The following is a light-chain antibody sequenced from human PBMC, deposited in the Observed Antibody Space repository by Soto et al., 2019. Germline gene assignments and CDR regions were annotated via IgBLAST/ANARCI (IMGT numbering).Light chain of an antibody. J-gene: IGLJ3*02. V-gene: IGLV1-44*01. CDR2: SNN. CDR3: ATWDDGLSGGL. Sequence: QSALTQPPSASGTPGQRVSISCSGSSSNIGSGGATVTWYQQLPGTAPKLVIFSNNQRPSGVPDRFSGSKSGTSASLAISGLQSEDEAAYYCATWDDGLSGGLFGGGTKLTVL. CDR1: SSNIGSGGAT.